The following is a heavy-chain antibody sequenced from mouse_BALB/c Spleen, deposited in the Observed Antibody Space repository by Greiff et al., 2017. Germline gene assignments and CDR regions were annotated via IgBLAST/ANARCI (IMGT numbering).Heavy chain of an antibody. CDR3: ARWGYYGSRDYFDY. CDR1: GYTFTSYV. D-gene: IGHD1-1*01. Sequence: EVKLMESGPELVKPGASVKMSCKASGYTFTSYVMHWVKQKPGQGLEWIGYINPYNDGTKYNEKFKGKATLTSDKSSSTAYMELSSLTSEDSAVYYCARWGYYGSRDYFDYWGQGTTLTVSS. V-gene: IGHV1-14*01. J-gene: IGHJ2*01. CDR2: INPYNDGT.